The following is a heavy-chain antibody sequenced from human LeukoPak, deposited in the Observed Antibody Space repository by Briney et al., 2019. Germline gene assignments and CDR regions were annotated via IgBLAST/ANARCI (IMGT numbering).Heavy chain of an antibody. CDR3: AKGGYCSCTSCYHDAFDI. J-gene: IGHJ3*02. D-gene: IGHD2-2*01. V-gene: IGHV3-23*01. CDR1: GFTFSSYA. CDR2: ISGSGGST. Sequence: GGSLRLSCAASGFTFSSYAMSWVRQAPGKGLEWVSAISGSGGSTYYADSVKGRFTISRDNSKNTLYLQMNSLRAEDTAVYYCAKGGYCSCTSCYHDAFDIWGQGTMVTVSS.